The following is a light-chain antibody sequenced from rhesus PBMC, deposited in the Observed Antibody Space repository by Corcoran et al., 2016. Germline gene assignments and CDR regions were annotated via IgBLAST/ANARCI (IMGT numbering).Light chain of an antibody. Sequence: DIQMTQSPSFLSASVGDRVTITCRASQGISRYLAWYQQKPGKAPKPLIYYASNLESGVPSRFSGSGSGTEFTLTISSLHPEDFAVYYCQQYNIDPLPFGGGTKVQSK. V-gene: IGKV1-37*01. CDR2: YAS. CDR3: QQYNIDPLP. CDR1: QGISRY. J-gene: IGKJ4*01.